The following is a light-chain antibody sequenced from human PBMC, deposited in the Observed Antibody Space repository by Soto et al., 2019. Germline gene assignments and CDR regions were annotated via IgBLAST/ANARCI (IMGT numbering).Light chain of an antibody. CDR2: GTS. V-gene: IGLV1-40*01. J-gene: IGLJ2*01. CDR1: SSNIGAGYD. CDR3: QTWGTGGDVV. Sequence: QSVLTQPPSVSGAPGQGVTISCTGSSSNIGAGYDVHWYQQVPGTAPKLLIFGTSNRPSGVPDRFSGSKSGTSASLAITGLQAEDEADYYCQTWGTGGDVVFGGGTKLTVL.